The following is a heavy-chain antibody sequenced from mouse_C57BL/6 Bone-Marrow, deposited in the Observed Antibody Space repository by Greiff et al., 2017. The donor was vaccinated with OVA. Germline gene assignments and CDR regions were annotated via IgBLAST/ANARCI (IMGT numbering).Heavy chain of an antibody. V-gene: IGHV1-47*01. Sequence: VKLQESGAELVKPGASVKMSCKASGYTFTTYPIEWMKQNHGKSLEWIGNFHPYNDDTKYNEKFKGKATLTVEKSSSTVYFELSRLTSDDSAVYYCARRDYSNYFAYWGQGTLVTVSA. J-gene: IGHJ3*01. CDR1: GYTFTTYP. CDR3: ARRDYSNYFAY. D-gene: IGHD2-5*01. CDR2: FHPYNDDT.